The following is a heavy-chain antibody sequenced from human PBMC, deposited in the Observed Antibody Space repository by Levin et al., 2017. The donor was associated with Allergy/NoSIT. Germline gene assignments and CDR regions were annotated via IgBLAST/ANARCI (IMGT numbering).Heavy chain of an antibody. J-gene: IGHJ4*02. CDR2: IYGGGDK. CDR3: ARNHAWYGAGYFDY. V-gene: IGHV3-66*02. CDR1: GFTVSSNY. Sequence: PGGSLRLSCAASGFTVSSNYMSWVRQAPGKGLEWVSVIYGGGDKYYADSVMGRFTTPRDNSKNTLYLQMNSLRAEDTAVYYCARNHAWYGAGYFDYWGQGTLVSVSS. D-gene: IGHD3-10*01.